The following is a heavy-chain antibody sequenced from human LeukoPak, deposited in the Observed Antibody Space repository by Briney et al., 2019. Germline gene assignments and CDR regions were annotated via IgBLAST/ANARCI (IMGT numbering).Heavy chain of an antibody. V-gene: IGHV1-18*01. CDR2: INVYNGNT. CDR1: GYTFSSYG. D-gene: IGHD6-13*01. J-gene: IGHJ5*02. Sequence: ASVKVSCKASGYTFSSYGISWVRQAPGQGLEWMGWINVYNGNTNYAQKFQGRVTMTTDTSTSTAYMELRSLRSDDTAVYFCARGDLAAAGYNWFDPWGQGTLVTVSS. CDR3: ARGDLAAAGYNWFDP.